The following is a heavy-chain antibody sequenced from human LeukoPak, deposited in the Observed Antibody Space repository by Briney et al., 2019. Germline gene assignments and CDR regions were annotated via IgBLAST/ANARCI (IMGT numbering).Heavy chain of an antibody. Sequence: ASVKVSCKASGYTFTSYYMHWVRQAPGQGLEWMGIINPSGGSTSYAQKFQGRVTMTRDTSTSTVYMELSSLRSEDTAVYHCAQDYSGYATRLDYWGQGTLVTVSS. D-gene: IGHD5-12*01. CDR3: AQDYSGYATRLDY. J-gene: IGHJ4*02. CDR1: GYTFTSYY. V-gene: IGHV1-46*01. CDR2: INPSGGST.